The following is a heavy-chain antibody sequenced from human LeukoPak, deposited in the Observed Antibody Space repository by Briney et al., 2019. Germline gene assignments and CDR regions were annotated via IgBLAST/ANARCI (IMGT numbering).Heavy chain of an antibody. D-gene: IGHD3-10*01. J-gene: IGHJ4*02. CDR1: GGSISSYY. Sequence: PSETLSLTCTVSGGSISSYYWSWIRQPPGKGLEWIGYIYYSGSTNYNPSLKSRVTISVDTSKNQFSLKLSSVTAADTAVYYCARTRIYPLLWFGELHIPIEFDYWGQGTLVTVSS. V-gene: IGHV4-59*01. CDR2: IYYSGST. CDR3: ARTRIYPLLWFGELHIPIEFDY.